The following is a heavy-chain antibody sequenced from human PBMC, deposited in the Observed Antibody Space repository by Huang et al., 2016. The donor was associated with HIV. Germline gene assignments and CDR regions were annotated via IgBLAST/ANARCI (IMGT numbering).Heavy chain of an antibody. D-gene: IGHD6-13*01. J-gene: IGHJ4*02. CDR2: VYQSGST. CDR1: GDFISSTNYY. CDR3: ASQHIGAAATWF. V-gene: IGHV4-39*01. Sequence: QLQLQESGPGQVKPSETLSLTCTVSGDFISSTNYYWGWIRQSPGKGLEWVGSVYQSGSTNYQPSLKSRVTLSVDTSRNQFSLRLNSVTAADTAVYYCASQHIGAAATWFWGRGTQVAVSS.